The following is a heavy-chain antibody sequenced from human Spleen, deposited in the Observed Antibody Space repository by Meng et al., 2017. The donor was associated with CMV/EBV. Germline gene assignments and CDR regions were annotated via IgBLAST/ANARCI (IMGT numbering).Heavy chain of an antibody. Sequence: SETLSLTCAVYGGSFSGYYWSWIRQPPGKGLEWIGEINHSGSTNYNPSLKSRVTISLDTSKNQFSLRLSSVTAADTAVYYCARAPFEYYDFWSGYFDYWGQGTLVTVSS. D-gene: IGHD3-3*01. CDR1: GGSFSGYY. J-gene: IGHJ4*02. CDR2: INHSGST. V-gene: IGHV4-34*01. CDR3: ARAPFEYYDFWSGYFDY.